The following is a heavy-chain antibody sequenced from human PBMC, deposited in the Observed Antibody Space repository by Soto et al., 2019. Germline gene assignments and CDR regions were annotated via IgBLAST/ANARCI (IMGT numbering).Heavy chain of an antibody. D-gene: IGHD3-22*01. Sequence: EVQLVESGGGLVQPGGSLRLSCAASRFTGSSNYMSWVRQAPGKGLEWVSSIYSAGSTYYADSVKGRFAISRDNSKSTLYLQMNSLRAEDTAVYYCARDLYYDNTGDAFDIWGQGTKVTVSS. J-gene: IGHJ3*02. CDR1: RFTGSSNY. V-gene: IGHV3-66*01. CDR3: ARDLYYDNTGDAFDI. CDR2: IYSAGST.